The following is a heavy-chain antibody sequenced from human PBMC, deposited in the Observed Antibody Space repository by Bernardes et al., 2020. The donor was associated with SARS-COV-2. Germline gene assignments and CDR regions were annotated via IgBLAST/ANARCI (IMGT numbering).Heavy chain of an antibody. CDR2: INNSGSI. J-gene: IGHJ6*02. CDR3: ARDSLGYCSSTSCYGKYFYGMDV. D-gene: IGHD2-2*01. V-gene: IGHV4-34*01. Sequence: SETLSLTCVVSGGSFSSSYRNWIRQPPGKGLEWIGGINNSGSINYTASLKGRVTMSLDKSKNQFSLNLKSVTVADTAVYYCARDSLGYCSSTSCYGKYFYGMDVWGQGTTGTVSS. CDR1: GGSFSSSY.